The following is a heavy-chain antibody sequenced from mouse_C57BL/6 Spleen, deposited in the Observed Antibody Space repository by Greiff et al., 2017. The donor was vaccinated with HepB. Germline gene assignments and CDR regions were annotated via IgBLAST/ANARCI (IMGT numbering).Heavy chain of an antibody. V-gene: IGHV1-82*01. D-gene: IGHD1-1*01. CDR1: GYAFSSSW. CDR2: IYPGDGDT. J-gene: IGHJ2*01. Sequence: VQLQESGPELVKPGASVKISCKASGYAFSSSWMNWVKQRPGKGLEWIGRIYPGDGDTNYNGKFKGKATLTADKSSSTAYMQLSSLTSEDSAVYFCAHYGSSYGALDYWGQGTTLTVSS. CDR3: AHYGSSYGALDY.